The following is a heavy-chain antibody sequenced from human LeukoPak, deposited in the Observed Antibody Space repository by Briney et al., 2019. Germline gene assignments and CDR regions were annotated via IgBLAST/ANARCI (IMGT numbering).Heavy chain of an antibody. Sequence: GGSLRLSCAASGFTFSSYGMSWVRQAPGKGLEWVSGNSGSGGSTYYADSVKGRFTISRDNSKNTLYLQMNSLRAEDTAVYYCAKPYYYDSSGTFDSWGQGTLVTVSS. CDR1: GFTFSSYG. J-gene: IGHJ4*02. CDR3: AKPYYYDSSGTFDS. CDR2: NSGSGGST. V-gene: IGHV3-23*01. D-gene: IGHD3-22*01.